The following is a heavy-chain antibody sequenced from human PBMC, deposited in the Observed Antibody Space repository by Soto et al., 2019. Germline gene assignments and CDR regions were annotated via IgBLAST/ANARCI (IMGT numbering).Heavy chain of an antibody. CDR3: AKDQERIMITFGGVIGLDY. V-gene: IGHV3-23*01. D-gene: IGHD3-16*02. J-gene: IGHJ4*02. Sequence: GGSLRLSCAASGFTLSSYAMIWVRQAPGKGLEWVAAISGGGSSTYYADSVKGRFTISRDNSKNTLYLQMNSLRAEDTAVYYCAKDQERIMITFGGVIGLDYWGQGTRVTAPQ. CDR2: ISGGGSST. CDR1: GFTLSSYA.